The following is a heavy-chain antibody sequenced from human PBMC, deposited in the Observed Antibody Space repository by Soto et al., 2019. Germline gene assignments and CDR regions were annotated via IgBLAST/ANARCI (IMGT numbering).Heavy chain of an antibody. CDR2: ISGSGGST. CDR1: GFTFSSYA. Sequence: GGSLRLSCAASGFTFSSYAMNWVRQAPGKGLEWVSVISGSGGSTFYADSVKGRFTISRDNSKNTVYLQMNSPRAEDTAVYYCAKDSQWLNSFDYWGQGTLVTVSS. D-gene: IGHD6-19*01. V-gene: IGHV3-23*01. J-gene: IGHJ4*02. CDR3: AKDSQWLNSFDY.